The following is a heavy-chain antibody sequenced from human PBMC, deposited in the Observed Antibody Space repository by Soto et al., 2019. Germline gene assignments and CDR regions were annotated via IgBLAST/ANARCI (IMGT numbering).Heavy chain of an antibody. Sequence: RGSLRLSCAASGFTFSSYAIHWVRQAPGKGLEWVAVISYDGSNKYYADSVKGRFTISRDNSKNTLYLQMNSLRAEDTAVYYCARDRSSIAVASGAFDIWGQGTMVTVSS. V-gene: IGHV3-30-3*01. D-gene: IGHD6-19*01. CDR1: GFTFSSYA. CDR3: ARDRSSIAVASGAFDI. CDR2: ISYDGSNK. J-gene: IGHJ3*02.